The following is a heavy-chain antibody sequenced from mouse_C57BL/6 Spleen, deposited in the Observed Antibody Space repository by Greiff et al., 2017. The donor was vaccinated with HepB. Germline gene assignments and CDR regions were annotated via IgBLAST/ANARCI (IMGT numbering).Heavy chain of an antibody. D-gene: IGHD2-3*01. CDR3: ARESYDGYYLILDY. CDR2: IYPRDGST. V-gene: IGHV1-78*01. J-gene: IGHJ2*01. CDR1: GYTFTDHT. Sequence: VKLQESDAELVKPGASVKISCKVSGYTFTDHTIHWMKQRPEQGLEWIGYIYPRDGSTKYNEKFKGKATLTADKSSSTAYMQLNSLTSEESAVYFCARESYDGYYLILDYWGQGTTLTVSS.